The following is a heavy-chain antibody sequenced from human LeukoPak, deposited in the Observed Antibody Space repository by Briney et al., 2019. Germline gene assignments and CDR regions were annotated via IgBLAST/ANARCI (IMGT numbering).Heavy chain of an antibody. D-gene: IGHD6-13*01. CDR2: ISGGGGST. CDR1: GFTFSSYA. V-gene: IGHV3-23*01. CDR3: AVKFGRSSWPN. Sequence: GGSLRLSCAASGFTFSSYAMSWVRQAPGKGLEWVSAISGGGGSTYYADSVKGRFTISRDNSKNTLYLQMNSLRAEDTAIYYCAVKFGRSSWPNWGQGTLVTVSS. J-gene: IGHJ4*02.